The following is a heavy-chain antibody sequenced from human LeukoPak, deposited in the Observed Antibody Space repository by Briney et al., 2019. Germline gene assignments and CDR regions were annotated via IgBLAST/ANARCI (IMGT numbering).Heavy chain of an antibody. CDR2: IYTSGST. V-gene: IGHV4-61*02. J-gene: IGHJ6*03. D-gene: IGHD3-16*01. Sequence: SETLSLTCTVSGGSISSGSYYWSWIRQPAGKGLEWIGRIYTSGSTNYNPSLKSRVTISVATSKNQFSLKLSSVTAADTAVYFCARERGGSKLSGLYGRDYYYMDVWGKGTTVTVSS. CDR3: ARERGGSKLSGLYGRDYYYMDV. CDR1: GGSISSGSYY.